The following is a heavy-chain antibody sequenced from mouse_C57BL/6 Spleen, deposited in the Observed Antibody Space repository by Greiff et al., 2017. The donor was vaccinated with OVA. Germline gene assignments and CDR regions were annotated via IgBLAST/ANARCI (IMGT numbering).Heavy chain of an antibody. CDR2: IHPNSGST. CDR3: ARQEYGTRAMDY. V-gene: IGHV1-64*01. CDR1: GYTFTSYW. D-gene: IGHD2-10*02. Sequence: QVQLQQPGAELVKPGASVKLSCKASGYTFTSYWMHWVKQRPGQGLEWIGMIHPNSGSTNYNEKFKSKATLTVDKSSSTAYMQLSSLTSEDSAFYYCARQEYGTRAMDYWGQGTSVTVSS. J-gene: IGHJ4*01.